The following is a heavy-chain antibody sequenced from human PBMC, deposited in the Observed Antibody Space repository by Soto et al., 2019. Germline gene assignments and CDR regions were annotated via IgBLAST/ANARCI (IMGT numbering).Heavy chain of an antibody. J-gene: IGHJ3*01. V-gene: IGHV4-30-4*01. CDR2: IYYSGGT. Sequence: SETLSLTCTVSGGSINRGDYYWSWIRQPPGKGLEWIGYIYYSGGTDYNPSLKSRVIMSIDTSKNQFSLNVSSVTAADTAVYYCARGDYHDISGPFSDAFDVWGHGTMVTVSS. CDR1: GGSINRGDYY. CDR3: ARGDYHDISGPFSDAFDV. D-gene: IGHD3-22*01.